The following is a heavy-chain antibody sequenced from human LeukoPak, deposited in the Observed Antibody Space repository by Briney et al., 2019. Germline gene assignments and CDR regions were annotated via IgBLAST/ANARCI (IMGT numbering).Heavy chain of an antibody. CDR1: GFTFSSYG. CDR3: AKDGLSGSSSVN. V-gene: IGHV3-30*02. J-gene: IGHJ4*02. Sequence: QAGGSLRLSCAASGFTFSSYGMHWVRQAPGKGLEWVAFIRYDGSNKYYADSVKGRFTISRDNSKNTLYLQMDSLRAEDTAVYYCAKDGLSGSSSVNWGQGTLVTVSS. D-gene: IGHD6-13*01. CDR2: IRYDGSNK.